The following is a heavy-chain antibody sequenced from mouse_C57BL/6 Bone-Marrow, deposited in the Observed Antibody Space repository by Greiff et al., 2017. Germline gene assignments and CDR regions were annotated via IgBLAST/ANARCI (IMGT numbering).Heavy chain of an antibody. D-gene: IGHD1-1*01. CDR1: GYTFTSYW. V-gene: IGHV1-55*01. J-gene: IGHJ3*01. Sequence: QVQLQQPGAELVKPGASVKMSCKASGYTFTSYWITWVKQRPGQGLEWIGDIYPGSGSTTYNEKFKSKATLTVDKSSSTAYMQLSSLTSEDSAVSDCARTTTVVAPPWFAYWGQGTLVTVSA. CDR3: ARTTTVVAPPWFAY. CDR2: IYPGSGST.